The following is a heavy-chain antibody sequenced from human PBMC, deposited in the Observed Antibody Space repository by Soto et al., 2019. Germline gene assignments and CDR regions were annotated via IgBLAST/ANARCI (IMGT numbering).Heavy chain of an antibody. V-gene: IGHV1-24*01. D-gene: IGHD4-17*01. CDR3: ATDVQTTVVTTAIEAFDI. J-gene: IGHJ3*02. Sequence: ASVKVSCKVSGYTLTELSMHWVRQAPGKGLEWMGGFDPEDGETIYAQKFQGRVTMTEDTSTDTAYMELSSLRSEDTAVYYCATDVQTTVVTTAIEAFDIWGQGTVVTVSS. CDR2: FDPEDGET. CDR1: GYTLTELS.